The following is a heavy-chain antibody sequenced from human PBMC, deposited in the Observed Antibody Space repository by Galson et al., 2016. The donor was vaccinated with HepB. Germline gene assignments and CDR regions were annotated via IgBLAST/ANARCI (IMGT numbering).Heavy chain of an antibody. Sequence: SVKVSCKASGGSFSSFGTSWVRQAPGQGPEWMGEIIPFFGTTNYAPKFQGRVTISVDISTSTVYMEMSSLTSDDTAMYYCARPAARGIFFHFWGLGTVVTVSS. V-gene: IGHV1-69*06. J-gene: IGHJ4*02. CDR3: ARPAARGIFFHF. CDR2: IIPFFGTT. D-gene: IGHD3-10*01. CDR1: GGSFSSFG.